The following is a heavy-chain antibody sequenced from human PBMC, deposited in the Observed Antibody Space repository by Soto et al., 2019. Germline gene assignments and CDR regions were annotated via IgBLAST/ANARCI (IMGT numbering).Heavy chain of an antibody. CDR3: AKEIWVRGVTNYYYGMDV. CDR2: ISYDGSNK. D-gene: IGHD3-10*01. CDR1: GFTFSSYG. V-gene: IGHV3-30*18. J-gene: IGHJ6*02. Sequence: GGSLRLSCAASGFTFSSYGMPWVRQAPGKGLEWVAVISYDGSNKYYADSVKGRFTISRDNSKNTLYLQMNSLRAEDTAVYYCAKEIWVRGVTNYYYGMDVWGQGTTVTVSS.